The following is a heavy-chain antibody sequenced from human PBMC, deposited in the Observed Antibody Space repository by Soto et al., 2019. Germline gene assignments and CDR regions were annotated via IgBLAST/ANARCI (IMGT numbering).Heavy chain of an antibody. J-gene: IGHJ6*02. Sequence: PGGSLRLSCAASGFTFSSYAMHWVRQAPGKGLEWVAVISYDGSNKYYADSVKGRFTISRDNSKNTLYLQMNSLRAEDTAVYYCARAGGCSGGSCYPYYYYGMDVWGQGTTVTV. CDR3: ARAGGCSGGSCYPYYYYGMDV. V-gene: IGHV3-30-3*01. CDR1: GFTFSSYA. CDR2: ISYDGSNK. D-gene: IGHD2-15*01.